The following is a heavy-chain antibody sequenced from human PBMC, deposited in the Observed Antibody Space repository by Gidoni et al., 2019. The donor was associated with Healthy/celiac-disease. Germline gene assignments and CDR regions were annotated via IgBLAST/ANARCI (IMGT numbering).Heavy chain of an antibody. Sequence: QVQLVESGGVVVLPGWSLRLSCAASAFTFSSYGMHWVRQAPGKGLEWVEVISYDGSNKYYADSVKGRFTISRDNSKNTLYLQMNSLRAEDTAVYYCAKDRSELGPLDYWGQGTLVTVSS. J-gene: IGHJ4*02. V-gene: IGHV3-30*18. CDR2: ISYDGSNK. CDR3: AKDRSELGPLDY. CDR1: AFTFSSYG. D-gene: IGHD1-26*01.